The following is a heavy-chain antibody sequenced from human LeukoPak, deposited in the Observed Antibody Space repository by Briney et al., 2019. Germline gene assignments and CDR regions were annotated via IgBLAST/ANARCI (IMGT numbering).Heavy chain of an antibody. Sequence: PGGSLRLSCAASGFTFSSYVMHWVRQAPGKGLEWVVVISYDGSNKYYADSVKSRFTISRDNSKNTLYLQMNSLRAEDTAVYYCAKVASYGLFDYWGQGTLVTVSS. CDR1: GFTFSSYV. D-gene: IGHD5-18*01. V-gene: IGHV3-30*18. CDR2: ISYDGSNK. CDR3: AKVASYGLFDY. J-gene: IGHJ4*02.